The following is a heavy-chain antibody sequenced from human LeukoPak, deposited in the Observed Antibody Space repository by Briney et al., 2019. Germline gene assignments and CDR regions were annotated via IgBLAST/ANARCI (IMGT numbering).Heavy chain of an antibody. V-gene: IGHV3-64*01. D-gene: IGHD3-22*01. CDR3: AREEYYYDSSGYYRGYFDY. J-gene: IGHJ4*02. CDR1: GFTFSSYA. Sequence: GGSLRLSCAASGFTFSSYAMHWVRQAPGKGLEYVSAISSNGGSTYYASSVKGRFTISRDNSKNTLYLQMGSLRAEDMAVFYCAREEYYYDSSGYYRGYFDYWGQGTLVTVSS. CDR2: ISSNGGST.